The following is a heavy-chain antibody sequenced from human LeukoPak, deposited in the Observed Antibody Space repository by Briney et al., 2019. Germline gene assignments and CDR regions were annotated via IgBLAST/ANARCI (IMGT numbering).Heavy chain of an antibody. CDR3: AKRRSSGWYSSPLSDAFDI. D-gene: IGHD6-19*01. CDR2: ISGSGGST. V-gene: IGHV3-23*01. CDR1: GFTFSSYA. J-gene: IGHJ3*02. Sequence: GGSLRLSCAASGFTFSSYAMSWVRQAPGKGLEWVSAISGSGGSTYYADSVKGRFTISRDNSKNTLYLQMNSLRAEDTAVYYCAKRRSSGWYSSPLSDAFDIWGQGTMVTVSS.